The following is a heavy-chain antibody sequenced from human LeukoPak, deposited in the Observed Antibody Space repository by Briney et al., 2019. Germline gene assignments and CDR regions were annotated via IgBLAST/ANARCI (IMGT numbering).Heavy chain of an antibody. V-gene: IGHV1-2*06. CDR2: INPNSGGT. D-gene: IGHD7-27*01. CDR1: GYTFTGYY. Sequence: ASVKVSCKASGYTFTGYYMHWVRQAPGQGLEWMGRINPNSGGTIYAQKFQGRVTMTRDTSISTAYMELSRLRSDDWAVYYCARSGLNWVSPDFWGQGTVVTVSS. J-gene: IGHJ4*02. CDR3: ARSGLNWVSPDF.